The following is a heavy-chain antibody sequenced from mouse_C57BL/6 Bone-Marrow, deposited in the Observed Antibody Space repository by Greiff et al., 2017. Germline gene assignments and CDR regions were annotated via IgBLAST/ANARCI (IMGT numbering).Heavy chain of an antibody. D-gene: IGHD2-2*01. CDR3: ARSTMVRKGFDY. V-gene: IGHV1-72*01. J-gene: IGHJ2*01. CDR1: GYTFTSYW. CDR2: IDPNSGGT. Sequence: VQLQQPGAELVKPGASVKLSCKASGYTFTSYWMHWVKQRPGRVLEWIGRIDPNSGGTKYNEKFKSKATLTVDKPSSTAYMQLSSLTSEDSAVYYCARSTMVRKGFDYWGQGTTLTVSS.